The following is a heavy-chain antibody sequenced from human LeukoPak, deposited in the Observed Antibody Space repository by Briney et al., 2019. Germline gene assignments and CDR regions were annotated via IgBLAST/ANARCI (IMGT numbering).Heavy chain of an antibody. CDR2: IIPIFGTA. V-gene: IGHV1-69*13. D-gene: IGHD2-15*01. Sequence: SVKVSCKASGGTFSSYAISWVRQAPGQGLEWMGGIIPIFGTANYAQKFQGRVTITADESTSTAYMELSSLRSEDTAVYYCARAPNPYCSGGSCLPFPFSFDYWGQGTLVTVSS. CDR1: GGTFSSYA. J-gene: IGHJ4*02. CDR3: ARAPNPYCSGGSCLPFPFSFDY.